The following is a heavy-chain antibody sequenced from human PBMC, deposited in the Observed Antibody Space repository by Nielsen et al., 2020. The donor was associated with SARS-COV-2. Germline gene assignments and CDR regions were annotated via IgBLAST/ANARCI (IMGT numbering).Heavy chain of an antibody. D-gene: IGHD2-2*01. Sequence: RQAPGKGLEWIGYIYNSGSTDYNPSLKSRVTIPVDKSKNQFSLKLTSVSAADTAVYYCARSAVVLPAATYYYYYYHMDVWGKGTMVTVSS. CDR2: IYNSGST. J-gene: IGHJ6*03. V-gene: IGHV4-59*01. CDR3: ARSAVVLPAATYYYYYYHMDV.